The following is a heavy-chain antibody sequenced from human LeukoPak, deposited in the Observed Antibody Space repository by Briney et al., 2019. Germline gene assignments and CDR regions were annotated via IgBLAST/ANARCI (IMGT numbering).Heavy chain of an antibody. Sequence: GGSLRLSCAASGFTFSSYSMNWGRQAPGKGLEWLSSISVSSRNVIDYADSVKGRFTVSRDDAKNSLYLQMNSLRAEDTAVYFCARDFGPRLYAFDVWGQGTMITVSS. J-gene: IGHJ3*01. CDR2: ISVSSRNVI. V-gene: IGHV3-48*04. D-gene: IGHD3-16*01. CDR1: GFTFSSYS. CDR3: ARDFGPRLYAFDV.